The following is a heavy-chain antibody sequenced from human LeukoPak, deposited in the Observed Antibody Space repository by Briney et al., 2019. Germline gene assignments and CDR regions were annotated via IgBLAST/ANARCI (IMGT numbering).Heavy chain of an antibody. J-gene: IGHJ5*02. CDR1: GYTFTGYY. V-gene: IGHV1-2*02. CDR2: INPNSGGT. D-gene: IGHD3-3*01. CDR3: ATEIFGVVIPFPS. Sequence: ASVKVSCKASGYTFTGYYMHWVRQAPGQGLEWMGWINPNSGGTNYAQKFQGRVTMTRDTSISTAYMELSRLRSDDTAVYYCATEIFGVVIPFPSWGQGTLVTVSS.